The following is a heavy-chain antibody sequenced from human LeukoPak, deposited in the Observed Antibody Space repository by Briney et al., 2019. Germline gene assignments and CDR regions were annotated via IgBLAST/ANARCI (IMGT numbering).Heavy chain of an antibody. CDR1: GGTFSSYA. D-gene: IGHD2-2*01. CDR2: IIPILGIA. J-gene: IGHJ3*02. V-gene: IGHV1-69*04. Sequence: SVKVSCKASGGTFSSYAISWVRQAPGQGLGWMGRIIPILGIANYAQKFQGRVTITADKSTSTAYMELSSLRSEDTAVYYCARGYCSSTSCLDDAFDIWGQGTMVTVSS. CDR3: ARGYCSSTSCLDDAFDI.